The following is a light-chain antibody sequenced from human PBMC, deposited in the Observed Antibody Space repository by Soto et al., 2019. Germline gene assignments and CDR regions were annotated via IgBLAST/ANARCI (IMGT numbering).Light chain of an antibody. Sequence: QSVLTQPRSVSGSPGQSVTISCTGTSSDVGGYNYVSWYQQHPGKAPKLMIYEVSNRPSGVSNRFSGSKSGNTASLTISGLQAEDEADYYCSSDTSTSAVLFGGGTKLTVL. J-gene: IGLJ2*01. V-gene: IGLV2-14*01. CDR3: SSDTSTSAVL. CDR1: SSDVGGYNY. CDR2: EVS.